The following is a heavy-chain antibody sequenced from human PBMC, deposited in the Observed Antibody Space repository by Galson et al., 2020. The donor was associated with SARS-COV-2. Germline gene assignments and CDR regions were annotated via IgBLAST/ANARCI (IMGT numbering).Heavy chain of an antibody. CDR3: AKEVKVSLLGSSWYEEY. D-gene: IGHD6-13*01. J-gene: IGHJ4*02. CDR2: ISWNSGSI. V-gene: IGHV3-9*01. CDR1: GFTFDDYA. Sequence: SLKISCAASGFTFDDYAMHWVRQAPGKGLEWVSGISWNSGSIGYADSVKGRFPISRDNAKNSLYLQMNSLRAEDTALYYCAKEVKVSLLGSSWYEEYWGQGTLVTVSA.